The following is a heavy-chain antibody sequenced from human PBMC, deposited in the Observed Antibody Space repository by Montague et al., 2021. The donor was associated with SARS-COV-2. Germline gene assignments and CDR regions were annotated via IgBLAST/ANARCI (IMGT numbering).Heavy chain of an antibody. Sequence: SLRLSWAASGFTFRSYWMHWVRQVPGRGPVWVSRIKPDGTSTNYAASVKGRFTISRDNAKNTLSLQMNNLRAEDTAVYHCVRPLWFGDSDYFFESWGQGTLVTVSS. V-gene: IGHV3-74*01. CDR3: VRPLWFGDSDYFFES. CDR1: GFTFRSYW. J-gene: IGHJ4*02. CDR2: IKPDGTST. D-gene: IGHD3-10*01.